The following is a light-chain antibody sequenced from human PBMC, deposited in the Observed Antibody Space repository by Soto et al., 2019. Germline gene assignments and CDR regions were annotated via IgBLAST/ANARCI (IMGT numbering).Light chain of an antibody. J-gene: IGKJ3*01. CDR3: QQSYSTRPFT. CDR1: QSISSY. V-gene: IGKV1-39*01. CDR2: AAS. Sequence: DIPMTQSPSSLSASVGDRVTITCRASQSISSYLNWYQQKPGKAPKLLIYAASSLQSGGPSRFRGSGSGTDFTLTISSLQPEDFATYYCQQSYSTRPFTFGPGTKVDIK.